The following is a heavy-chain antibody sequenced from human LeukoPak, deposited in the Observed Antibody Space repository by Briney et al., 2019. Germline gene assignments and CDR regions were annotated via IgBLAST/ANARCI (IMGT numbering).Heavy chain of an antibody. CDR1: GGSISSYY. D-gene: IGHD6-13*01. CDR2: IYYTGNT. V-gene: IGHV4-59*01. CDR3: ARISSSNWYNERGAFDV. J-gene: IGHJ3*01. Sequence: PSETLSLTCTVSGGSISSYYWSWIRQPPGKGLEWIGYIYYTGNTNYNPSLMGRVTISVDTSKNQFSLKLRSVTAADTAVYYCARISSSNWYNERGAFDVWGQGTMVTVSS.